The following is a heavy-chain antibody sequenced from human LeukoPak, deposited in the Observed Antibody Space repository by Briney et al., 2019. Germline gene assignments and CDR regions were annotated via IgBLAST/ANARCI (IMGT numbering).Heavy chain of an antibody. CDR1: GFTFSSYG. V-gene: IGHV3-30*18. CDR3: ANIPSGDYVFDY. J-gene: IGHJ4*02. CDR2: ISYDGSNK. D-gene: IGHD4-17*01. Sequence: GGSMRLSCAASGFTFSSYGMHWVRQAPGKGLEWVAVISYDGSNKYYADSVKGRFTISRDNSKNTLYLQMNSLRAEDTAVYYCANIPSGDYVFDYWGQGTLVTVSS.